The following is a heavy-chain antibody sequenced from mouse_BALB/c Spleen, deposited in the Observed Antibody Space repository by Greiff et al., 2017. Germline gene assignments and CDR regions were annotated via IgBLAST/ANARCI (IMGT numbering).Heavy chain of an antibody. J-gene: IGHJ1*01. CDR2: INPSSGYT. Sequence: LQESAAELARPGASVKMSCKASGYTFTSYTMHWVKQRPGQGLEWIGYINPSSGYTEYNQKFKDKTTLTADKSSSTAYMQLSSLTSEDSAVYYCARGDRYFDVWGAGTTVTVSS. CDR3: ARGDRYFDV. V-gene: IGHV1-4*02. CDR1: GYTFTSYT.